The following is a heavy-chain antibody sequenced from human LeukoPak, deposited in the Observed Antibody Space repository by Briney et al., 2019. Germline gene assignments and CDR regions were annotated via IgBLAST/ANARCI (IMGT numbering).Heavy chain of an antibody. CDR2: ISGSGGGT. CDR1: GFTFSNYA. J-gene: IGHJ4*02. CDR3: ANPMLRGVMPLRFDS. V-gene: IGHV3-23*01. Sequence: GGSLRLSCAASGFTFSNYAMSWVRQAPGKGLEWVSDISGSGGGTYYADSVKGRFTISRDNSKNTLYLQMNSLRAEDTAVYYCANPMLRGVMPLRFDSWGQGTLVTVSS. D-gene: IGHD3-10*01.